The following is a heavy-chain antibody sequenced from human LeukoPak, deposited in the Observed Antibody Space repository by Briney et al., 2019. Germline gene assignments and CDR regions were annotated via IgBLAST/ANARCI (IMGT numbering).Heavy chain of an antibody. V-gene: IGHV4-39*07. CDR3: ARDLGLNCSGGSCYGDY. CDR2: IYYSGTT. J-gene: IGHJ4*02. D-gene: IGHD2-15*01. CDR1: GGSLSTSSYY. Sequence: PSETLSLTCTVSGGSLSTSSYYWGWIRQPPGKGLEWIGTIYYSGTTYYNPSLQSRVTMSVDTSKNQFSLKLSSVTAADTAVYYCARDLGLNCSGGSCYGDYWGQGTLVTVSS.